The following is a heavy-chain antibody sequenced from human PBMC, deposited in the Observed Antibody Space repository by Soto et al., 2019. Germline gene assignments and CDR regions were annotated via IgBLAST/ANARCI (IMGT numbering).Heavy chain of an antibody. CDR2: IYTSGST. Sequence: AETLSLTCTVSGGSISSYYWSWTRQPAGKGLEWIGRIYTSGSTNYNPSLKSRVTMSVDTSKNQFSLKLSSVTAADTAVYYCARGASYYYDSSGLRTFDYWGQGTLVTVSS. J-gene: IGHJ4*02. CDR1: GGSISSYY. V-gene: IGHV4-4*07. CDR3: ARGASYYYDSSGLRTFDY. D-gene: IGHD3-22*01.